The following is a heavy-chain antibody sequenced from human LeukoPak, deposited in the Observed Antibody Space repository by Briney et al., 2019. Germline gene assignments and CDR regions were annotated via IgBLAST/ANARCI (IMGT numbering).Heavy chain of an antibody. V-gene: IGHV3-48*04. CDR3: ARDRYGSGSYSPYYFDY. CDR2: ISSSSSII. Sequence: GGSLRLSCAASGFTFSSYSMNWVRQAPGKGLEWVSYISSSSSIIYYADSVKGRFTISRDNAKNSLYLQMNSLRAEDTAVYYCARDRYGSGSYSPYYFDYWGQGTLVTVSS. J-gene: IGHJ4*02. D-gene: IGHD3-10*01. CDR1: GFTFSSYS.